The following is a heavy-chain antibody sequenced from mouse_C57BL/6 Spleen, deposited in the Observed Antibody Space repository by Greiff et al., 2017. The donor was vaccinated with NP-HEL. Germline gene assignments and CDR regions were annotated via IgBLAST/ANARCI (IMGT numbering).Heavy chain of an antibody. CDR2: IDPSDSYT. Sequence: QVQLQQPGAELVRPGTSVKLSCKASGYTFTSYWMHWVKQRPGQGLEWIGVIDPSDSYTNYNQKFKGKATLTVDTSSSTAYMQLSSLTSEDSAVYYCAREGVGYAMDYWGQGTSVTVSS. CDR3: AREGVGYAMDY. CDR1: GYTFTSYW. V-gene: IGHV1-59*01. J-gene: IGHJ4*01.